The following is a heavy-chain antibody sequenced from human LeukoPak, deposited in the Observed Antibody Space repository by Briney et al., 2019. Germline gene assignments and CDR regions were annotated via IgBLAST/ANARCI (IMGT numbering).Heavy chain of an antibody. J-gene: IGHJ4*02. V-gene: IGHV3-21*01. Sequence: GGSLRLSCAASGFIFSSYAMSWVRQAPGKGLEWVSSISSGSSYIYSTYYADSVKGRFTISRDSTKNSLYLQINSLRAEDTAVYYCARAASHYYFDSWGQGTLVTVSS. CDR3: ARAASHYYFDS. CDR1: GFIFSSYA. CDR2: ISSGSSYIYST. D-gene: IGHD6-6*01.